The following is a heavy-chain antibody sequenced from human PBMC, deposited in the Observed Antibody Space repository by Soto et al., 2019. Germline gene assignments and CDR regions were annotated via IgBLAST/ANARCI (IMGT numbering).Heavy chain of an antibody. CDR2: INAYNGNT. V-gene: IGHV1-18*01. D-gene: IGHD6-19*01. Sequence: QVQLVQSGAEVKKPGASVKVSCKASGYTFTSYGISWVRQAPGQGLAWMGWINAYNGNTNDAQKLQGRVTMTTDTSTSTAYMELRSLRSDDTSVVYCARDPVAGSYFDYWGQGTLVTVSS. CDR1: GYTFTSYG. CDR3: ARDPVAGSYFDY. J-gene: IGHJ4*02.